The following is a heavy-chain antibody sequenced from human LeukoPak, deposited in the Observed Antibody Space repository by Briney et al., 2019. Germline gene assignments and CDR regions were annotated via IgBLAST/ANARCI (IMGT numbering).Heavy chain of an antibody. Sequence: GGSLRLSCAASGFTFSSYEVNWVRQAPGKGLEWVSYISSSGSTIYYADSVKGRFTIFRDNAKKSLYLQMNSLRAEDTAVYYCARDSLYCSGGSCYSWNFDYWGQGTLVTVSS. D-gene: IGHD2-15*01. CDR1: GFTFSSYE. V-gene: IGHV3-48*03. J-gene: IGHJ4*02. CDR3: ARDSLYCSGGSCYSWNFDY. CDR2: ISSSGSTI.